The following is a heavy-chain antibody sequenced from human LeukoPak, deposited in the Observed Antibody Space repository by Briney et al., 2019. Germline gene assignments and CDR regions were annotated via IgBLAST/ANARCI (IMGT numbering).Heavy chain of an antibody. CDR2: ISGSGGST. Sequence: GGSLRLSCAASGFTVSSNYMSWVRQAPGKGLEWVSAISGSGGSTYYADSVKGRFTISRDNSKNTLYLQMNSLRAEDTAVYYCAKDLAYGSGSYDYWGQGTLVTVSS. J-gene: IGHJ4*02. CDR3: AKDLAYGSGSYDY. D-gene: IGHD3-10*01. V-gene: IGHV3-23*01. CDR1: GFTVSSNY.